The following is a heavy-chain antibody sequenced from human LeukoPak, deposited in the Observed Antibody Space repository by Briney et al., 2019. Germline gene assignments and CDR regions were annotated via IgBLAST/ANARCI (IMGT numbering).Heavy chain of an antibody. Sequence: SVKVSCKASGGTFSSYAISWVRQAPGQGLEWMGGIIPIFGTANYAQKFQGRVTITADESTSTAYMELSSLRSEDTAVYYCARALLLWFRETQYYFDYWGQGTLVTVSS. CDR3: ARALLLWFRETQYYFDY. V-gene: IGHV1-69*13. CDR1: GGTFSSYA. CDR2: IIPIFGTA. D-gene: IGHD3-10*01. J-gene: IGHJ4*02.